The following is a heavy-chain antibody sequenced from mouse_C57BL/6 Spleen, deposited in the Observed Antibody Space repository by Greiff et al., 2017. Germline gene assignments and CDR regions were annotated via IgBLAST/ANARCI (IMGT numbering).Heavy chain of an antibody. CDR1: GFTFSSYG. D-gene: IGHD1-1*01. CDR3: SRQRSSSLYYAMDY. Sequence: DVQLVESGGDLVKPGGSLKLSCAASGFTFSSYGMSWVRQTPDKRLEWVATISSGGSDTYYPDSVKGRFTISRDNAKNTLYLQMSSLQSEDTAMYYCSRQRSSSLYYAMDYWGQRTSVTVSS. J-gene: IGHJ4*01. V-gene: IGHV5-6*01. CDR2: ISSGGSDT.